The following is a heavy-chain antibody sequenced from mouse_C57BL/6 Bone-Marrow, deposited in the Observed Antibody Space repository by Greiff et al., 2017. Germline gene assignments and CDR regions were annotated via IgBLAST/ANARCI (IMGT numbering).Heavy chain of an antibody. CDR2: IYPGDGGT. CDR3: ELGWFAY. Sequence: QVQLQQPGPELVKPGASVKISCKASGYAFSSSWMNWVKQRPGRGLEWIGRIYPGDGGTNYNGKFKGKATLTADKPSSTAYMRLSSLTSEDSAVYFCELGWFAYWGQGTLVTVSA. D-gene: IGHD4-1*01. CDR1: GYAFSSSW. J-gene: IGHJ3*01. V-gene: IGHV1-82*01.